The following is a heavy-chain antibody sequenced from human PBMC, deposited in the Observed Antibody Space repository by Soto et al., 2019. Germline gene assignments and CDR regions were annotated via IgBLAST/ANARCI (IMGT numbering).Heavy chain of an antibody. CDR2: INPNSGGT. V-gene: IGHV1-2*02. Sequence: ASVKVSCKASGYTFTGYYMHWVRQAPGQGLEWMGWINPNSGGTNYAQKFQGGVTMTRDTSISTAYMELSRLRSDDTAVYYCARGYCSSTSCYNSPYYYYGMDVWGQGTAVTVSS. CDR1: GYTFTGYY. CDR3: ARGYCSSTSCYNSPYYYYGMDV. J-gene: IGHJ6*02. D-gene: IGHD2-2*02.